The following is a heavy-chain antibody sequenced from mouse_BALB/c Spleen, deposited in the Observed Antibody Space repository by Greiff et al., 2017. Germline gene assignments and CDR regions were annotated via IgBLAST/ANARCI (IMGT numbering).Heavy chain of an antibody. CDR1: GFTFSSYG. J-gene: IGHJ2*01. Sequence: DVQLQESGGDLVKPGGSLKLSCAASGFTFSSYGMSWVRQTPDKRLEWVATISSGGSYTYYPDSVKGRFTISRDNAKNTLYLQMSSLKSEDTAMYYCARHGTTATLDYWGQGTTLTVSS. V-gene: IGHV5-6*01. D-gene: IGHD1-2*01. CDR3: ARHGTTATLDY. CDR2: ISSGGSYT.